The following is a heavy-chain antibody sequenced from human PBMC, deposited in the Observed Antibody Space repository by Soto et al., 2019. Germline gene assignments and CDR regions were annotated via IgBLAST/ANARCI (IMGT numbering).Heavy chain of an antibody. V-gene: IGHV3-30-3*01. D-gene: IGHD3-10*01. CDR1: GFTFSSYA. Sequence: QVQLVESGGGVVQPGRSLRLSCAASGFTFSSYAMHWVRQAPGKGLEWVAVISYDGSNKYYADSVKGRFTISRDNSKNSLYLQMNSLRAEDTAVYYCARDSTVGSGSSTYYYGMDVWGQGTTVTVSS. CDR2: ISYDGSNK. CDR3: ARDSTVGSGSSTYYYGMDV. J-gene: IGHJ6*02.